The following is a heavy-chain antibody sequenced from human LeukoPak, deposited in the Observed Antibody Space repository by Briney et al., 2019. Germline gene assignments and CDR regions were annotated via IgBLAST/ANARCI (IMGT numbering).Heavy chain of an antibody. CDR2: ISSSSSYI. J-gene: IGHJ4*02. Sequence: GGSLRLSCAASGFTFSSYSMNWVRQAPGKGLEWVSSISSSSSYIYYADSVKGRFTISRDNAKNSLYLQMNSLRAEDTAVYYCAREGGYPTDCFDYWGQRTLVTVSS. CDR1: GFTFSSYS. D-gene: IGHD3-22*01. V-gene: IGHV3-21*01. CDR3: AREGGYPTDCFDY.